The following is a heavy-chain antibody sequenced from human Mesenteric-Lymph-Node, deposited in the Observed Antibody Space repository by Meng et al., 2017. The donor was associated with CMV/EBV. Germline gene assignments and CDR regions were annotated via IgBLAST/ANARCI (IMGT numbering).Heavy chain of an antibody. J-gene: IGHJ6*02. CDR1: GFTFSSYW. D-gene: IGHD3-3*01. V-gene: IGHV3-7*01. CDR3: AKDLRFLEWLSYYGMDV. CDR2: IKQDGSEK. Sequence: GESLKISCAASGFTFSSYWMSWVRQAPGKGLEWVANIKQDGSEKYYVDSVKGRFTISRDNSKNTLYLQMNSLRAEDTAVYYCAKDLRFLEWLSYYGMDVWGQGTTVTVSS.